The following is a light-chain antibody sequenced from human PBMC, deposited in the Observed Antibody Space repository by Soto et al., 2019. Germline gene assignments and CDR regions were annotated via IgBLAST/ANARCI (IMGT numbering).Light chain of an antibody. J-gene: IGKJ2*01. CDR1: QSVSSSQ. CDR3: QQYDKSPHT. V-gene: IGKV3-20*01. Sequence: EIVLTQSPGTLSLSPGESATLSCRASQSVSSSQVAWYQQKPGQAPRLLIYGASSRATGIPDRFSGVGSETDFTLTISRLEPEDFAVYYCQQYDKSPHTFGQGTKLEI. CDR2: GAS.